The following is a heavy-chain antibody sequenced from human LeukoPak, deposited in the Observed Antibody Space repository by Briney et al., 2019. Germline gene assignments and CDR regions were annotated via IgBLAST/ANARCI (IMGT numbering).Heavy chain of an antibody. CDR2: IYYSRST. D-gene: IGHD6-13*01. J-gene: IGHJ6*03. Sequence: SETLSLTCTVSGGSISSHYWSWIRQPPGKGLEWIGYIYYSRSTNYNPSLKSRVTISVDTSKNQFSLKLSSVTAADTAVYYCARGSASWYGRFVYYYYYMDVWGKGTTVTVYS. V-gene: IGHV4-59*11. CDR1: GGSISSHY. CDR3: ARGSASWYGRFVYYYYYMDV.